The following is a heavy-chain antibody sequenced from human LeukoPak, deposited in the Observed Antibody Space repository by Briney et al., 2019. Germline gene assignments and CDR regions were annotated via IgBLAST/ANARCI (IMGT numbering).Heavy chain of an antibody. V-gene: IGHV3-21*01. Sequence: PGRSLRLSCAASGFTFDDYCMHWVRQAPGKGLEWVSSISGSSSDIYYADSVKGRFTISRDNSKNSLYLQMKSLRAEDTALYYCARRGYHDSGFDYWGQGTLVTVSS. D-gene: IGHD3-22*01. CDR3: ARRGYHDSGFDY. CDR2: ISGSSSDI. CDR1: GFTFDDYC. J-gene: IGHJ4*02.